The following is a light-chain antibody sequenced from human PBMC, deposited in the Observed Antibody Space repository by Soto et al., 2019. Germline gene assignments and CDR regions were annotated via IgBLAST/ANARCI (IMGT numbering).Light chain of an antibody. J-gene: IGKJ1*01. CDR2: GAS. CDR1: QSVSSSY. V-gene: IGKV3-20*01. CDR3: QQYGSSPWT. Sequence: EIVMTQSPATLSVSPGERAILSCRASQSVSSSYLAWYQQKPGQAPRLIIYGASNRATGIPDRFSGSGSGTDCTLTISRMEPEDFAVYYCQQYGSSPWTFGQGTKVDIK.